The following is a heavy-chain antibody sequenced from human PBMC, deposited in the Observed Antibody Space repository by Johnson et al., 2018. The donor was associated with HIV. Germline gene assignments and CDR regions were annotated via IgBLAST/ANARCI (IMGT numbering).Heavy chain of an antibody. CDR3: EKDQAGGPSAWSAFDI. CDR2: IYSGDST. D-gene: IGHD6-19*01. CDR1: GFTVISNH. Sequence: VQLVESGGGLVQPGGSLRLSCVASGFTVISNHMSWVRQAPGKGLEWVSVIYSGDSTNYADSVTGRFTISRDNSKNTLYLPMNSLRAEDPAVYYCEKDQAGGPSAWSAFDIWGQGTTVTVSS. V-gene: IGHV3-53*01. J-gene: IGHJ3*02.